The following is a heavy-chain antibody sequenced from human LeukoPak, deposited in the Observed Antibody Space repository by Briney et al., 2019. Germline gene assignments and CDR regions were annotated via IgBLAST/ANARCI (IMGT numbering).Heavy chain of an antibody. CDR1: GGSISSSSYY. V-gene: IGHV4-39*07. Sequence: SETLSLTCTVSGGSISSSSYYWSWLRQPPGKGLEWIGEVNHSGSTNYNPSLKSRVTISVDTSKNQFSLKLSSVTAADTAVYYCARVRITIFGVVRNFDYWGQGTLVTVSS. CDR3: ARVRITIFGVVRNFDY. CDR2: VNHSGST. D-gene: IGHD3-3*01. J-gene: IGHJ4*02.